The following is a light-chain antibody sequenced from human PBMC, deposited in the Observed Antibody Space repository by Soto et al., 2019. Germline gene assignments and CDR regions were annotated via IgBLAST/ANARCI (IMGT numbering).Light chain of an antibody. V-gene: IGLV2-14*03. J-gene: IGLJ1*01. CDR1: SSDIGDSNY. CDR3: SSFRSSSTSYV. Sequence: QSVLTQPASVSGSPGQSITISCTGTSSDIGDSNYVSWYQQHPGKAPKLVIYDVSNRPSGVSNRFSGSKSANMASLTISGLQAEDEADYYCSSFRSSSTSYVFGTGTKLTVL. CDR2: DVS.